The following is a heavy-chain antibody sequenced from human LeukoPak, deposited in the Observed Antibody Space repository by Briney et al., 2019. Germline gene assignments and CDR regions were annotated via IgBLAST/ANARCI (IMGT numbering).Heavy chain of an antibody. V-gene: IGHV4-59*01. CDR1: GGSISSYY. D-gene: IGHD2-2*01. CDR2: IYYSGST. CDR3: ARVSTSYYYYYGMDV. Sequence: PSETLSLTCTVSGGSISSYYWSWIRQPPGKGLEWIGYIYYSGSTNYNPSLKSRVTISVDTSKNQFSLKLSSVTAADTAVYYCARVSTSYYYYYGMDVWGQGTTVTVSS. J-gene: IGHJ6*02.